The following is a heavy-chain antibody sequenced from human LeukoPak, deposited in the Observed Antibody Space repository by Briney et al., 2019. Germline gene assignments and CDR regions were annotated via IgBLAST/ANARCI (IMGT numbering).Heavy chain of an antibody. CDR1: GGSISSYY. D-gene: IGHD3-10*01. J-gene: IGHJ5*02. V-gene: IGHV4-59*12. Sequence: PSETLSLTCTVSGGSISSYYWSWIRQPPGKGLEWIGYIYHSGSTYYNPSLKSRVTISVDRPKNQFSLKLSSVTAADTAVYYCARGGPEGAMVRGVHNWFDPWGQGTLVTVSS. CDR2: IYHSGST. CDR3: ARGGPEGAMVRGVHNWFDP.